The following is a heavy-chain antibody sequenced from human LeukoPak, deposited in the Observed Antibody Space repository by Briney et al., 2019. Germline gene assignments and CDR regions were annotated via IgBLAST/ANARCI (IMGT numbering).Heavy chain of an antibody. CDR1: GFTFSSHG. D-gene: IGHD5-18*01. Sequence: PGRSLRLSCVGSGFTFSSHGMHWVRQLQARGWSGWQFAESVKGRFTISRDDSKNTLYLQMNSLRAEDTGIYYCARDPQHSMDVWGQGTTVTVSS. J-gene: IGHJ6*02. CDR3: ARDPQHSMDV. V-gene: IGHV3-33*01.